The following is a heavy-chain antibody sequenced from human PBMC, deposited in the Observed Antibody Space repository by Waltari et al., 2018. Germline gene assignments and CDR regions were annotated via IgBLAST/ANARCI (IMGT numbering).Heavy chain of an antibody. J-gene: IGHJ6*02. CDR3: AREVPSSDFDGMDV. CDR1: GFTVSSNY. V-gene: IGHV3-66*02. D-gene: IGHD6-6*01. CDR2: IYSGGST. Sequence: EVQLVESGGGLVQPGGSLRLSCAASGFTVSSNYMSWVRQAPGKGLEWVSVIYSGGSTYYADSVKGLFTISRDNSKNTLYLQMNSLRAEDTAVYYCAREVPSSDFDGMDVWGQGTTVTVSS.